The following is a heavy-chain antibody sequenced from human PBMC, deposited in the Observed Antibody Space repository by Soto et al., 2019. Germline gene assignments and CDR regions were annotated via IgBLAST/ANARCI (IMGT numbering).Heavy chain of an antibody. CDR2: IGFEDSST. CDR1: GFTLSKYW. Sequence: EVQLVESGGGLVQPGGSLRLSCAASGFTLSKYWMHWVRQAPGKGLVWVSRIGFEDSSTMYADSVEGRFTISRDTAKNTLYLQMNSLRAEDAAVYYCARDGVLYGDFIDYWGQGTLVTVSS. D-gene: IGHD4-17*01. J-gene: IGHJ4*02. V-gene: IGHV3-74*03. CDR3: ARDGVLYGDFIDY.